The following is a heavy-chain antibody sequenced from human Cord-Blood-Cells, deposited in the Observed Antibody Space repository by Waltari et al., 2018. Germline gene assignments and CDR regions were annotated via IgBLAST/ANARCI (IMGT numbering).Heavy chain of an antibody. CDR3: ARGNIYYFDY. V-gene: IGHV4-34*01. CDR2: INHSGST. Sequence: QVQLQQWGSGLLKPSETLSLTCAVYGGSFSGYYWSWNRQPPGKGLEWIGEINHSGSTNYNPSLKSRVTISVETSKKQFSLKLSSVTAADTAVYYCARGNIYYFDYWGQGTLVTVSS. J-gene: IGHJ4*02. CDR1: GGSFSGYY.